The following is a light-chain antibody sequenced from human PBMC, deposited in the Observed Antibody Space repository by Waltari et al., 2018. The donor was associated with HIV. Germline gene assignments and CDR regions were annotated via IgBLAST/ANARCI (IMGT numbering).Light chain of an antibody. CDR3: QQSYGTPPYT. J-gene: IGKJ2*01. CDR2: AAS. CDR1: QTISNR. Sequence: PSSLSASLGDRVTITCRASQTISNRLNWYQQEPGKAPKLLIYAASSLQSGVPSRFSGSGSETDFTLTISSLQPEDFATYYCQQSYGTPPYTFGQGTKLEIK. V-gene: IGKV1-39*01.